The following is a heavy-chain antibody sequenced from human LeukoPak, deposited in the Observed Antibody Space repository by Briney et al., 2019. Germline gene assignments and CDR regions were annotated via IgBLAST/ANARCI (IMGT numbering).Heavy chain of an antibody. CDR1: GFTVSSNY. CDR3: ALRAPSTIAVAGTFLRDY. J-gene: IGHJ4*02. Sequence: GSLRLSCAASGFTVSSNYMSWVRQAPGKGLEWVSVIYSGGSTYYADSVKGRFTISRDNSKNTLYLQMYSLRAEDTAVYYCALRAPSTIAVAGTFLRDYWGQGTLVTVSS. V-gene: IGHV3-53*01. CDR2: IYSGGST. D-gene: IGHD6-19*01.